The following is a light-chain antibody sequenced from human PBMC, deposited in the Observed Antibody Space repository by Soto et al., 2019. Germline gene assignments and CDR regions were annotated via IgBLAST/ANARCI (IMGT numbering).Light chain of an antibody. Sequence: QSALTQPASVSGSPGQSITISCTGTSSDVGGYTYVSWYQQHPGKAPKLMIYDVSNRPSGVSNRFSGSKSGNTASLTISGIQAEDEADYYCSSYTSSSTLEVFGGGTQLTVL. CDR3: SSYTSSSTLEV. CDR2: DVS. J-gene: IGLJ7*01. CDR1: SSDVGGYTY. V-gene: IGLV2-14*01.